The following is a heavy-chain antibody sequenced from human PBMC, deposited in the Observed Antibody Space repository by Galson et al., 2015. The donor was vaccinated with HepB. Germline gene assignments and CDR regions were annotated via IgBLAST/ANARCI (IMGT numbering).Heavy chain of an antibody. CDR2: IDPGDSYT. J-gene: IGHJ4*02. V-gene: IGHV5-10-1*01. D-gene: IGHD4-17*01. CDR1: GYSFTSYW. CDR3: ARVLHGDYYFDY. Sequence: QSGAEVKKPGESLRISCKGSGYSFTSYWISWVRQMPGKGLEWMGRIDPGDSYTNYSPSFQGHVTISADKSISTAYLQWSSLKASDTAMYYCARVLHGDYYFDYWGQGTLVTVSS.